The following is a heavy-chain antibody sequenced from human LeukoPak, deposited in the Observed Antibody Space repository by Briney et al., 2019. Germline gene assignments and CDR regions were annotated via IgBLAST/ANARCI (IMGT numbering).Heavy chain of an antibody. J-gene: IGHJ4*02. D-gene: IGHD5-12*01. CDR3: ARDSGLGYSGYDLAW. V-gene: IGHV1-2*02. CDR2: INPNSGDT. CDR1: GYTFTGYY. Sequence: ASVKVSCKASGYTFTGYYMSWVRQAPGQGLEWMGWINPNSGDTNYAQKFQGRVTMTRDTSIRTAYMELSRLRPDDTAVYYCARDSGLGYSGYDLAWWGQGTLVTVSS.